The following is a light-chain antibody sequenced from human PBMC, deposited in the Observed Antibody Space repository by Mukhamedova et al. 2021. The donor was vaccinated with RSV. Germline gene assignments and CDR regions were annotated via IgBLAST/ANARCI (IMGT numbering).Light chain of an antibody. CDR1: QSVTSS. CDR3: QQYNSWPQT. J-gene: IGKJ1*01. CDR2: GAS. V-gene: IGKV3-15*01. Sequence: GERATLSCRASQSVTSSLAWYQQKPGQSPRLLIHGASTRATVIPARFSGSGSGTEFTLTISSLQSEDFAVYYCQQYNSWPQTFGQ.